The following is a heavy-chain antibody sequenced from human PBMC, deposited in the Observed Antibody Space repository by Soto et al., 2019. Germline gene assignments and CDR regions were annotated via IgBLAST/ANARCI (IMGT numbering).Heavy chain of an antibody. CDR1: GFTFSDAG. CDR2: IKSKTDGGTT. Sequence: EVQLVESGGGLVKPGGSLRVSCAASGFTFSDAGMSWVRQAPGKGLEWVGRIKSKTDGGTTDYAAPAKGRFSISRDDSKNTLYLQMNSLKTEDTAVYYCTGARGDYWGQGTLVTVSS. CDR3: TGARGDY. J-gene: IGHJ4*02. V-gene: IGHV3-15*01. D-gene: IGHD1-26*01.